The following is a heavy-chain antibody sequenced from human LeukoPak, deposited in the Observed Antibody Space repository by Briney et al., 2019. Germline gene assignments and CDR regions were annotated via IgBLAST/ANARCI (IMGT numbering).Heavy chain of an antibody. CDR3: AREPQPYYDFWSGRNWFDP. V-gene: IGHV4-4*07. CDR1: GGSISSYY. J-gene: IGHJ5*02. Sequence: KPSETLSLTCTVSGGSISSYYWSWIRQPAGKGLEWIGRIYTSGSTNYNPSLKSRVTISVDKSKNQFSLKLSSVTAADTAVYYCAREPQPYYDFWSGRNWFDPWGQGTLVTASS. CDR2: IYTSGST. D-gene: IGHD3-3*01.